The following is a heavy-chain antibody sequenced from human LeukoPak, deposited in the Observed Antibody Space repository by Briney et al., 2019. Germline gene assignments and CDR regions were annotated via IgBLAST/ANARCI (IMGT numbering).Heavy chain of an antibody. V-gene: IGHV1-2*04. D-gene: IGHD2-15*01. CDR1: GYTFTGYY. Sequence: ASVKVSCKAPGYTFTGYYMHWVRQAPGQGLEWMGWINPNSGGTNYAQKFQGWVTMTRDTSISTAYMELSRLRSDDTAVYYCARDVVGRGYCSGGTCFPDYYGMDVWGQGTTVTVSS. CDR3: ARDVVGRGYCSGGTCFPDYYGMDV. J-gene: IGHJ6*02. CDR2: INPNSGGT.